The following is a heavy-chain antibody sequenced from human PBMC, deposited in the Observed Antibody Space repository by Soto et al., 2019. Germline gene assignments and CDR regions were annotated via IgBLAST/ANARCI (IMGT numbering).Heavy chain of an antibody. Sequence: SETLSLTCAVYGGSFSGYYWSWIRQPPGKGLEWIGEINHSGSTNYNPSLKSRVTISVDTSKNQFSLKLSSVTAADTAVYYCARGRIPGQLRAPPKKYYYGMDVWGQGTTVTVSS. J-gene: IGHJ6*02. V-gene: IGHV4-34*01. CDR1: GGSFSGYY. D-gene: IGHD1-1*01. CDR2: INHSGST. CDR3: ARGRIPGQLRAPPKKYYYGMDV.